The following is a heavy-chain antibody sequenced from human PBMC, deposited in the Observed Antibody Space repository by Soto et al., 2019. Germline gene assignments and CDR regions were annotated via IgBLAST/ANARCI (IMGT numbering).Heavy chain of an antibody. CDR1: GYTFTGYY. V-gene: IGHV1-2*02. CDR3: AREGGYCSGGSCCLFDP. CDR2: INPNSGGT. Sequence: ASVKVSCKASGYTFTGYYIHWVRQAPGQGLEWMGWINPNSGGTNYAQKFQGRVTMTRDTSISTAYMELSRLRSDDTAMYYCAREGGYCSGGSCCLFDPWGQGTLVTVSS. J-gene: IGHJ5*02. D-gene: IGHD2-15*01.